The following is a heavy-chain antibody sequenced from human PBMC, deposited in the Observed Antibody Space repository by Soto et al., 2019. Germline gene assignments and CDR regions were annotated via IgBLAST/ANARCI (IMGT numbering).Heavy chain of an antibody. CDR2: ISAYNGNT. CDR3: ASGLDFSSGYGGAFDI. J-gene: IGHJ3*02. D-gene: IGHD3-22*01. V-gene: IGHV1-18*03. Sequence: GASVKVSCKASGYTFTSYGISWVRQAPGQGLEWMGWISAYNGNTNYAQKLQGRVTMTTDTSTSTAYMELRSLRSDDMAVYYCASGLDFSSGYGGAFDIWGQGTMVTVSS. CDR1: GYTFTSYG.